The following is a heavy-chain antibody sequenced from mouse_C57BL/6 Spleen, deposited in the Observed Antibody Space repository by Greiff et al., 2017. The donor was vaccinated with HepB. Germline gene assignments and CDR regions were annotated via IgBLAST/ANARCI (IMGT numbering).Heavy chain of an antibody. V-gene: IGHV1-54*01. CDR1: GYAFTNYL. D-gene: IGHD1-2*01. Sequence: QVQLQQSGAELVRPGTSVKVSCKASGYAFTNYLIEWVKQRPGQGLEWIGVINPGSGGTNYNEKFKGKATLTADKSSSTAYMQLSSLTSEDSAVYFCARTGTASDYWGQGTTLTVSS. CDR2: INPGSGGT. CDR3: ARTGTASDY. J-gene: IGHJ2*01.